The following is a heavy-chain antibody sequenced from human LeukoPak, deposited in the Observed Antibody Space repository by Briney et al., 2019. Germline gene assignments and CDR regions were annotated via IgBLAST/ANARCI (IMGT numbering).Heavy chain of an antibody. D-gene: IGHD5-12*01. V-gene: IGHV4-39*07. CDR1: GGSISSTSYY. J-gene: IGHJ4*02. CDR2: IYYSGST. Sequence: PSETLSLTCVVSGGSISSTSYYWGWIRQPPGKGLEWIGSIYYSGSTYYNPSLKSRVTISVDTSKNQFSLKLSSVTAADTAVYYCARNRGGPSIVATIIGGFDYWGQGTLVTVSS. CDR3: ARNRGGPSIVATIIGGFDY.